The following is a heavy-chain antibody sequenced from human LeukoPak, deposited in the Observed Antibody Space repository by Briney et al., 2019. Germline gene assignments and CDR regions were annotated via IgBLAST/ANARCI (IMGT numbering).Heavy chain of an antibody. CDR3: ARGYDDDPFDY. D-gene: IGHD3-3*01. CDR1: GGSISSSSYY. V-gene: IGHV4-39*07. Sequence: SETLSLTCTVSGGSISSSSYYWGWIRQPPGKGLEWIGSIYDSRRTYYNPSLKSRVTISVDTSKKQFSLKLSSVTAADTAVYYCARGYDDDPFDYWGQGTLVTASS. J-gene: IGHJ4*02. CDR2: IYDSRRT.